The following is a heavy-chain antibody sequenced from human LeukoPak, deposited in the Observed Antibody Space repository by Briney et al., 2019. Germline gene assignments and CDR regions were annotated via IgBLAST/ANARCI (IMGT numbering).Heavy chain of an antibody. V-gene: IGHV6-1*01. CDR1: GDSVSSNSAA. Sequence: SQTLSLTCAISGDSVSSNSAAWNWIRQSPSRGLEWLGRTYYRSKWYNDYAVSVKSRITINPDTSKNQFSLQLNSVTPDDTAVYYCARRMRAVSGYSYGPFDYWGQGTLVTVSS. CDR2: TYYRSKWYN. CDR3: ARRMRAVSGYSYGPFDY. D-gene: IGHD5-18*01. J-gene: IGHJ4*02.